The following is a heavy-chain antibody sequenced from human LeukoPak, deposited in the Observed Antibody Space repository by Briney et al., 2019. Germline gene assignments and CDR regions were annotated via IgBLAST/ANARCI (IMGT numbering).Heavy chain of an antibody. CDR1: GFSFSTYW. Sequence: GGSLRLSCETSGFSFSTYWMSWVRQAPGKGLEWVANIRQDGSEKYYVDSVKGRFTISRDNSKNTLYLQMNSLRPEDTAVYYCAKDPRDHSYGWSWRYFDYWGQGTLVTVSS. CDR3: AKDPRDHSYGWSWRYFDY. V-gene: IGHV3-7*01. D-gene: IGHD5-18*01. CDR2: IRQDGSEK. J-gene: IGHJ4*02.